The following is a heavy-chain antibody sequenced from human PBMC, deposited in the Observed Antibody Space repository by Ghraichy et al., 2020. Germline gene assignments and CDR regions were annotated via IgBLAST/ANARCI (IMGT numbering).Heavy chain of an antibody. Sequence: SETLSLTCAVYGGSFSGYDWSWIRQPPGKGLEWIGEINHSGSTNYNPSLKSRVTISVDTSKNQFSLKLSSVTAADTAVYYCATGTGPYGMDVWGQGTTVTVSS. V-gene: IGHV4-34*01. J-gene: IGHJ6*02. CDR1: GGSFSGYD. CDR2: INHSGST. CDR3: ATGTGPYGMDV.